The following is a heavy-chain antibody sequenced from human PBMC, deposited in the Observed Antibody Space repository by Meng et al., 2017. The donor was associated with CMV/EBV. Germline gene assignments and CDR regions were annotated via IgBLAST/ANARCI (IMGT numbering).Heavy chain of an antibody. Sequence: GESLKISCAASGFTFSSYSMNWVRQAPGKGLEWVSSISSSSSYIYYTDSVKGRFTISRDNAKNSLYLQMNSLRAEDTAVYYCASGVACTSFDWFDPWGQGTLVTVSS. CDR1: GFTFSSYS. CDR3: ASGVACTSFDWFDP. CDR2: ISSSSSYI. V-gene: IGHV3-21*01. J-gene: IGHJ5*02. D-gene: IGHD6-19*01.